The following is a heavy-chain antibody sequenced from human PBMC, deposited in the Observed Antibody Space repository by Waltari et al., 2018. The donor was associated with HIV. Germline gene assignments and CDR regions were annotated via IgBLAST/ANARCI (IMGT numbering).Heavy chain of an antibody. Sequence: QVHLRESGPELVKAWETLSLTGDVSKAPINTARHSWAGVCQSPGKGTGWIASIYHSGFAYYSPSFKSRVTISVDKSKNEFYLKLRSVTASDSGVFFCARQDKGGKREELLTSWGPG. CDR1: KAPINTARHS. CDR2: IYHSGFA. V-gene: IGHV4-39*01. D-gene: IGHD1-26*01. CDR3: ARQDKGGKREELLTS. J-gene: IGHJ5*02.